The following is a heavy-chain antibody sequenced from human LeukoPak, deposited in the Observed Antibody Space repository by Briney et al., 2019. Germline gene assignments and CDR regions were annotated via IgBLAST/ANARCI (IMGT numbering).Heavy chain of an antibody. D-gene: IGHD3-22*01. V-gene: IGHV3-23*01. Sequence: PGGSLRLSCAASGFTFSNYAVSWVRQAPGKGLEWVSAISGSVSGSGGNIYYADSVKGRFTISRDNSKNTLFLQMNSLRAEDTAVYYCAKVDDGTGYPQLPFDYWGQGTLVTVSS. J-gene: IGHJ4*02. CDR1: GFTFSNYA. CDR2: ISGSVSGSGGNI. CDR3: AKVDDGTGYPQLPFDY.